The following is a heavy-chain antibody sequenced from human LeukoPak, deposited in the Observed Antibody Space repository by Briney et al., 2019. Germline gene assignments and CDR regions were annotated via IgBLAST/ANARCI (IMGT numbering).Heavy chain of an antibody. V-gene: IGHV2-5*02. Sequence: SGPTLVKPPQTLTLTCTFSGFSLTTSEVLVAWIRQPPGKALEWLALIYGDGDTRYSPSLKSRPSITKDTSKNQVVFTMTNVDPVDTATYYCTHRRDSSWSFDYWGQGTLVIVSS. D-gene: IGHD6-13*01. CDR3: THRRDSSWSFDY. CDR2: IYGDGDT. J-gene: IGHJ4*02. CDR1: GFSLTTSEVL.